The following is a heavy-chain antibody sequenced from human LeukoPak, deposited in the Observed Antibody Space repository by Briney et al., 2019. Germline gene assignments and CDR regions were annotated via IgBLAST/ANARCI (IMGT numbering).Heavy chain of an antibody. J-gene: IGHJ5*02. D-gene: IGHD6-13*01. CDR3: ARDSIAANWFDP. CDR1: GFTFSDYY. Sequence: GGSLRLSCAASGFTFSDYYMSWIRQAPGRGLEWVSYISSSGSTIYYADSVKGRFTISRDNAKNSLYLQMNSLRAEDTAVYYCARDSIAANWFDPWGQGTLVTVSS. V-gene: IGHV3-11*01. CDR2: ISSSGSTI.